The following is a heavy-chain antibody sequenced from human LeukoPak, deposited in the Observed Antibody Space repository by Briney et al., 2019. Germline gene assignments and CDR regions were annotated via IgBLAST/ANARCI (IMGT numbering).Heavy chain of an antibody. D-gene: IGHD2-15*01. CDR1: GFTFSSYA. CDR2: ISGSGGST. J-gene: IGHJ4*02. CDR3: AKVRGYCSGGSCPRTVDFDY. V-gene: IGHV3-23*01. Sequence: QAGGSLRLSCAASGFTFSSYAMSWVRQAPGKGLEWVSAISGSGGSTYYADSVKGRFTISRDNSKNTLYLQMNSLRAEDTAVYYCAKVRGYCSGGSCPRTVDFDYWGQGTLVTVSS.